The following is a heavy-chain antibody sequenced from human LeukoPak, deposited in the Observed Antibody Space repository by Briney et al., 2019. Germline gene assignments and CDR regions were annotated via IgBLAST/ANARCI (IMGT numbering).Heavy chain of an antibody. Sequence: EASVKVSCKASGGTFSSYAISWVRQAPGQGLEWMGWISAYNGNTNYAQKLQGRVTMTTDTSTSTAYMELRSLRSDDTAVYYCARGIVVVPAATTYYYYMDVWGKGTTVTVSS. CDR3: ARGIVVVPAATTYYYYMDV. D-gene: IGHD2-2*01. V-gene: IGHV1-18*01. CDR2: ISAYNGNT. J-gene: IGHJ6*03. CDR1: GGTFSSYA.